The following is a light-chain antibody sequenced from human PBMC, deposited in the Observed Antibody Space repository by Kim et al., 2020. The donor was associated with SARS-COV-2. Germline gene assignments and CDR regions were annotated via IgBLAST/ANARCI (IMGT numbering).Light chain of an antibody. Sequence: SLSPGASPTLSCRASQTVANYLAWFQQNPGQAPRRLVSGQSNRAAGIPDRFSGSGSGTDFTLTISRVEPEDFAVYYCQQYYSSPYTLGQGTKLEI. J-gene: IGKJ2*01. CDR2: GQS. CDR3: QQYYSSPYT. V-gene: IGKV3-20*01. CDR1: QTVANY.